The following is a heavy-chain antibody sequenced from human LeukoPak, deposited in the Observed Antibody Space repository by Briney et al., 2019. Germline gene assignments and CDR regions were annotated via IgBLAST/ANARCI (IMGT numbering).Heavy chain of an antibody. CDR2: IYSGGNT. V-gene: IGHV3-NL1*01. Sequence: PGGSLRLSCAASGFTFSSYGMHWVRQAPGKGLEWVSVIYSGGNTYYADSVKGRFTISRDNSKNTLYLQMNRLRVDDTAVYYCGGLKSSGYLIDYWGQGTLVTVSS. J-gene: IGHJ4*02. D-gene: IGHD3-22*01. CDR3: GGLKSSGYLIDY. CDR1: GFTFSSYG.